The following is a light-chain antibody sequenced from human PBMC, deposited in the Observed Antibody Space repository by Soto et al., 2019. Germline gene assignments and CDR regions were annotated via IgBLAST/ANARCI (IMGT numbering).Light chain of an antibody. V-gene: IGKV1-39*01. Sequence: QLTPFPSSLSEYVGDSVTITCRASQTISHYLQWYQQKPGRAPKALIHAASRLQSGVPSRFSGSGSGTDFTLTISTLEPEDSAAYYCQQYDASPVTFGQGTQLDNK. CDR2: AAS. CDR3: QQYDASPVT. CDR1: QTISHY. J-gene: IGKJ5*01.